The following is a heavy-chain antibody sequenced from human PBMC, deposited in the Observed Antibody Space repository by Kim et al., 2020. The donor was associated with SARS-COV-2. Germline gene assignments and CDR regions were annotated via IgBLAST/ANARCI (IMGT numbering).Heavy chain of an antibody. V-gene: IGHV1-69*13. Sequence: SVKVSCKASGGTFSSYAISWVRQAPGQGLEWMGGIIPIFGTANYAQKFQGRVTITADESTSTAYMELSSLRSEDTAVYYCASTILRQYNWNPTYYYYYGMDVWGQGTTVTVSS. CDR2: IIPIFGTA. CDR3: ASTILRQYNWNPTYYYYYGMDV. CDR1: GGTFSSYA. D-gene: IGHD1-20*01. J-gene: IGHJ6*02.